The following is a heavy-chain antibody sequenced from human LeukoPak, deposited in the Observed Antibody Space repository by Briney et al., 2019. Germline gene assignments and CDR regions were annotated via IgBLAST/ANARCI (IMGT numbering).Heavy chain of an antibody. D-gene: IGHD6-19*01. Sequence: SETLSLTCTVSGGSISSYYWSWIRQPAGKGLEWIGRIYTSGSTNYNPSLKSRVTMPVDTSKNQFSLKLSSVTAADTAVYYCARESIHSSGWPIDYWGQGTLVTVSS. J-gene: IGHJ4*02. V-gene: IGHV4-4*07. CDR2: IYTSGST. CDR1: GGSISSYY. CDR3: ARESIHSSGWPIDY.